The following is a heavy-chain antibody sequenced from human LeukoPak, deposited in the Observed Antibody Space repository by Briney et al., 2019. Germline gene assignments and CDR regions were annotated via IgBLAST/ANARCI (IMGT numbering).Heavy chain of an antibody. CDR1: YTFTNYG. J-gene: IGHJ4*02. D-gene: IGHD5-24*01. CDR3: ARSLFPWLPLYCDY. V-gene: IGHV1-18*01. Sequence: ASVKVSCKAAYTFTNYGATWGGQAPGQRVEGMGWIDTNHENTKNPQNSQGRLTLTTDSPRKTPYMELSSLRPDDTAVYYCARSLFPWLPLYCDYWGKGTLVTVSS. CDR2: IDTNHENT.